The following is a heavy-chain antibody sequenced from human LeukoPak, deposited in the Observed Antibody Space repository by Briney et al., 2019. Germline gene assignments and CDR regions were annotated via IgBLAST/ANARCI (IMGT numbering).Heavy chain of an antibody. CDR2: ISAYNNNT. V-gene: IGHV1-18*01. D-gene: IGHD2-8*02. J-gene: IGHJ4*02. Sequence: GASVNVSCKTSGYTFINYGITWLRQAPGQGLDWVGWISAYNNNTDYAQTLQGRVTMTTDTYTSTVYMELRSLTSDDTAVYYCARDLGGVPFDYWSQGTLVTVSS. CDR1: GYTFINYG. CDR3: ARDLGGVPFDY.